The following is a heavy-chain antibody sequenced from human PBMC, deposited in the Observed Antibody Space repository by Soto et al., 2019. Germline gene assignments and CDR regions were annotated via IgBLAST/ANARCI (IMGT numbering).Heavy chain of an antibody. CDR1: GLSFIGYD. V-gene: IGHV4-34*01. CDR3: AREKWEIIRRGFDY. D-gene: IGHD1-26*01. J-gene: IGHJ4*02. CDR2: INHSGSN. Sequence: WETLCLTCAVYGLSFIGYDWSWVRQPPGKGLEWMGEINHSGSNNYNPSLKSRVTISVDTSKNQFSLKLSSVTAADTAVYYCAREKWEIIRRGFDYWGQGTLVTVSS.